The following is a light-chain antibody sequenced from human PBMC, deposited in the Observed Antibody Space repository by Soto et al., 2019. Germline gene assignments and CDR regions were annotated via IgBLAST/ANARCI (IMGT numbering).Light chain of an antibody. V-gene: IGLV2-14*03. Sequence: QSALTQPASVSGSPGQSITISCTGTNSDVGGYNYVSWYQQHPGNAPKLMIYDVSNRPSGVSNRFSGSKSGNTASLIISGLQAEDEAHYYCSSYTSSLTQVFGGGSKLTVL. CDR2: DVS. CDR1: NSDVGGYNY. CDR3: SSYTSSLTQV. J-gene: IGLJ2*01.